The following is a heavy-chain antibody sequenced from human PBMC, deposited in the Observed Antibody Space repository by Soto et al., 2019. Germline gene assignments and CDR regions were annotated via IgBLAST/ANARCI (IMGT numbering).Heavy chain of an antibody. J-gene: IGHJ5*02. V-gene: IGHV4-4*02. CDR2: IYHSGST. D-gene: IGHD3-10*01. CDR3: ARAPLLSGYYGSGSYYNRGNWFDP. Sequence: SETLSLTCAVSGGSISSSNWWSWVRQPPGKGLEWIGEIYHSGSTNYNPSLKSRVTISVDKSKNQFSLKLSSVTAADTAVYYCARAPLLSGYYGSGSYYNRGNWFDPWGQGTLVTVSS. CDR1: GGSISSSNW.